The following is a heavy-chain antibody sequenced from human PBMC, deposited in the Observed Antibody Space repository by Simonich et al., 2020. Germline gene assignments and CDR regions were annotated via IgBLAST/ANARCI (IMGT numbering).Heavy chain of an antibody. D-gene: IGHD1-26*01. CDR3: AKDSSLVGATDWFDP. Sequence: EVQLLESGGGLVQPGGSLRLSCAASGFTFSSYAMCWVRQAPEKELEWVSAISGSGGSKYYADSVKGRFTISRDNTKNTLYLQMNSLRAEDTAVYYCAKDSSLVGATDWFDPWGQGTLVTVSS. CDR2: ISGSGGSK. CDR1: GFTFSSYA. J-gene: IGHJ5*02. V-gene: IGHV3-23*01.